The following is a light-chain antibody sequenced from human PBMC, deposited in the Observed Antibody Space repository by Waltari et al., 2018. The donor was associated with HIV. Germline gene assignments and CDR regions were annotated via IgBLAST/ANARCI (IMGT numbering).Light chain of an antibody. J-gene: IGKJ4*01. V-gene: IGKV4-1*01. CDR1: QSLLSSSNDKNY. Sequence: DIVMTQSPDSLAESLGERDTIDCKSSQSLLSSSNDKNYLAWYQQKPGQPPRLLLFWASTRESGVPERFTGSGSGTYFTLTISSLQAEDVAVYYCQQYYTTPPTFGGGTKVEIK. CDR2: WAS. CDR3: QQYYTTPPT.